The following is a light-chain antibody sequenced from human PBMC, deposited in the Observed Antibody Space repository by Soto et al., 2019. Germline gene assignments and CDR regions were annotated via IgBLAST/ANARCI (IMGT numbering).Light chain of an antibody. CDR2: SNN. V-gene: IGLV1-40*01. J-gene: IGLJ1*01. CDR3: QSYDSSLSGSAV. Sequence: QPVLTQPPSVSAAPGQRVTISCTGSTSNIGAGHDVHWYQQLPGTAPKLLIFSNNNRPSGVPDRFSGSKSDTSASLAITGLQAEDEADYYCQSYDSSLSGSAVFGTGTKVTVL. CDR1: TSNIGAGHD.